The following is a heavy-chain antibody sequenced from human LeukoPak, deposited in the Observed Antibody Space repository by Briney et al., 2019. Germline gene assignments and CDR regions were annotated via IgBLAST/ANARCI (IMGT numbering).Heavy chain of an antibody. Sequence: PGGSLRLSCAASGFTFSSYDMSWVRQAPGKGLEWVSGISGSGSSTYYADSVKGRFTISRDNSKNTLYLQMNSLRAEDTAVYYCAKASYYYGSGSYYLGYWGQGTLVTVSS. J-gene: IGHJ4*02. CDR2: ISGSGSST. V-gene: IGHV3-23*01. CDR3: AKASYYYGSGSYYLGY. D-gene: IGHD3-10*01. CDR1: GFTFSSYD.